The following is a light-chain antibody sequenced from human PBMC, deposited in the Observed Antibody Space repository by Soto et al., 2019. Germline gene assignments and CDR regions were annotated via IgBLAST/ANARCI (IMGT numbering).Light chain of an antibody. CDR2: DVT. Sequence: QSMLTQPASVSGSPGQSITISCTGTSSVVGGYNFVSWYQQHPDKAPKLMIYDVTNRPSGVSNRFSGSKSGNTASLTISGLQAEDEADYYCSSYTSISTYVFGTGTKVTVL. CDR1: SSVVGGYNF. CDR3: SSYTSISTYV. J-gene: IGLJ1*01. V-gene: IGLV2-14*01.